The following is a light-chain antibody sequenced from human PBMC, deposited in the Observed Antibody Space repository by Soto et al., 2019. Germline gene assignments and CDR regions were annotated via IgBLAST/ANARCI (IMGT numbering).Light chain of an antibody. CDR1: QSVSSY. Sequence: EIVLTQSPATLSLSPGERATLSCRASQSVSSYLAWYQQKPGQPPRLLIYDASNRATGIPARFSGSGSGTDFTLAISSLEREDFAVYYCQQRSNWPLTFGPGTKVDIK. CDR3: QQRSNWPLT. J-gene: IGKJ3*01. CDR2: DAS. V-gene: IGKV3-11*01.